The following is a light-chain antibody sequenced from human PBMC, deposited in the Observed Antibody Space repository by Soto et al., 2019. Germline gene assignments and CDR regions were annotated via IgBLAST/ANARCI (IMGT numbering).Light chain of an antibody. V-gene: IGLV2-8*01. CDR2: EVT. Sequence: QSVLTQPPSASGSPGQSVAISCTGTSSDVGGYNDVSWYQQHPGKDPKLMIYEVTERPSGVPDRFSGSKSGNTASLTVSGLQADDEADYYCSSKAGSNNLGVVFGGGTKLTVL. J-gene: IGLJ2*01. CDR1: SSDVGGYND. CDR3: SSKAGSNNLGVV.